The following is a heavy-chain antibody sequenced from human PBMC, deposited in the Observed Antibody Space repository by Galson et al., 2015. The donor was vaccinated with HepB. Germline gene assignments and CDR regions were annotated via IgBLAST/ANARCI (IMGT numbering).Heavy chain of an antibody. J-gene: IGHJ5*02. Sequence: SVKVSCKASGYTFTGYYMHWVRQAPGQGLEWMGRINPNSGGTNYAQKFQGRVTMTRDTSISTAYMELSRLRSDDTAVYYCARDGLHCTGGVCPLEGPHNWFDPLGQGTLVTVSS. CDR3: ARDGLHCTGGVCPLEGPHNWFDP. D-gene: IGHD2-8*02. CDR1: GYTFTGYY. V-gene: IGHV1-2*06. CDR2: INPNSGGT.